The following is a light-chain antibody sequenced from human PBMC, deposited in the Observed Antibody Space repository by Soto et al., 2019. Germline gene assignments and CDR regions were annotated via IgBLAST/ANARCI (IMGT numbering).Light chain of an antibody. Sequence: EIVLTRSPATLSLSPGERATLSCRASQSVSSYLAWYQQKPGQAPRLLIYDASNRATGIPARFSGSGSGTDFTLTISSLEPEDFAVYYCQQYGSSPPNTFGQGTKLEIK. CDR3: QQYGSSPPNT. CDR2: DAS. CDR1: QSVSSY. V-gene: IGKV3-11*01. J-gene: IGKJ2*01.